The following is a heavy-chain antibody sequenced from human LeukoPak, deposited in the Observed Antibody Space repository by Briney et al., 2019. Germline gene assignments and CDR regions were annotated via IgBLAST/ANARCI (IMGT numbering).Heavy chain of an antibody. CDR2: VFDSGGT. D-gene: IGHD2-15*01. Sequence: SETLSLTCTVSGGSISNYWWSWIRQPPGKGLEWIGYVFDSGGTNYNPSLKSRVTISVDTSKNQFSLKLSSVTAADTAVYYCARGSQSLGYCSGGSCRAKIFDYWGQGTLVTVSS. J-gene: IGHJ4*02. CDR1: GGSISNYW. CDR3: ARGSQSLGYCSGGSCRAKIFDY. V-gene: IGHV4-59*12.